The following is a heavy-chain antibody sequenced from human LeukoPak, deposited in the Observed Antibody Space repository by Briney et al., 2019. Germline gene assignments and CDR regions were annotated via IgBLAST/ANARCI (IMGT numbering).Heavy chain of an antibody. J-gene: IGHJ5*02. D-gene: IGHD6-13*01. V-gene: IGHV6-1*01. CDR2: TYYRSKWFN. CDR3: ARTAAGKGCFDP. CDR1: GDSASSNSAA. Sequence: SQTLSLTCAISGDSASSNSAAWHWIRQSPSRGLEWLGRTYYRSKWFNDYAVSVKSRITINLDTSKNQFSLQLISVTPEDTAVYYCARTAAGKGCFDPWGQGTLVTVSS.